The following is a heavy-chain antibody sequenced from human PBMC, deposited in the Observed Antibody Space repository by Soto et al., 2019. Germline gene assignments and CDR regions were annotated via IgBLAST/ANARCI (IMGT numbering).Heavy chain of an antibody. CDR3: ARGDSWEIAAAIESDNWFDP. J-gene: IGHJ5*02. D-gene: IGHD6-13*01. V-gene: IGHV4-31*03. CDR1: GGSISSGGYY. Sequence: QVQLQESGPGLVKPSQTLSLTCTVSGGSISSGGYYWSWIRQHPGKGLEWIGYIYYSGSTYYNPSLKSRVTISVDTSKNQFSLKLSSVTAADTAVYYFARGDSWEIAAAIESDNWFDPWGQGTLVTVSS. CDR2: IYYSGST.